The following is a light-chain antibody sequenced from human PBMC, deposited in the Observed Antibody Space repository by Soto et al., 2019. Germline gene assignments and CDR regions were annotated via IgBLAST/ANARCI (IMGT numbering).Light chain of an antibody. CDR2: EGN. J-gene: IGLJ1*01. V-gene: IGLV2-23*01. CDR3: CSYAGSDTFYV. CDR1: DVGSFLL. Sequence: QSVLTQLASVSGSPGQSITISCSDVGSFLLVSWYQQRPGKAPQLIIYEGNKRPSGISNRFSGFKSDNTASLTVSGLQAEDEADYYCCSYAGSDTFYVFGSGTKVTVL.